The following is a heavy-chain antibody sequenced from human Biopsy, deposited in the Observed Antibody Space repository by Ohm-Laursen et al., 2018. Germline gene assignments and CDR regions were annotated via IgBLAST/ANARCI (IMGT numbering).Heavy chain of an antibody. V-gene: IGHV1-69*13. CDR3: ARAACGTTRCYELTSYHYYGMDV. Sequence: SVKVSCKTSGGTFSNYAITWVRQAPGQGPEWMGGIIPMFGKTNYAQNFQGRVTITADVLTSTAYMEVSSLRSEDTAVYFCARAACGTTRCYELTSYHYYGMDVWGQGTTVTVSS. D-gene: IGHD2-2*01. CDR1: GGTFSNYA. CDR2: IIPMFGKT. J-gene: IGHJ6*02.